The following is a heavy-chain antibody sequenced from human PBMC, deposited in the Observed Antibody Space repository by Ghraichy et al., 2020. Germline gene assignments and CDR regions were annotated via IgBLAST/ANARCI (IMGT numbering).Heavy chain of an antibody. J-gene: IGHJ4*02. Sequence: GGSLRLSCAASGFTFSSYWMHWVRQAPGKGLVWVSRINSDGSSTSYADSVKGRFTISRDNAKNTLYLQMNRLRAEDTAVYYCARGDGTGPLAPFDYWGQGTLVTVSS. V-gene: IGHV3-74*01. CDR2: INSDGSST. CDR3: ARGDGTGPLAPFDY. D-gene: IGHD1-7*01. CDR1: GFTFSSYW.